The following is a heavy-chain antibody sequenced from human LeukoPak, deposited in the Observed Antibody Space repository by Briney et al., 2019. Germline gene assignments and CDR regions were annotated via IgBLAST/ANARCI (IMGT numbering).Heavy chain of an antibody. J-gene: IGHJ5*02. V-gene: IGHV4-59*01. Sequence: SETLSLTCTVSGGSISSFYYNWIRQPPGKGLEWIGHIYYSGGTNYNPSLKSRVTISLDTSKNQFSLKLSSVTAADTAVYYCARDYGGNSAGFDPWGQGTLVTVS. CDR3: ARDYGGNSAGFDP. D-gene: IGHD4-23*01. CDR2: IYYSGGT. CDR1: GGSISSFY.